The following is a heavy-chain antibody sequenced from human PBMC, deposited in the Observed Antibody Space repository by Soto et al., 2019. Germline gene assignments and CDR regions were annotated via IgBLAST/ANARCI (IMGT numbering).Heavy chain of an antibody. J-gene: IGHJ4*02. V-gene: IGHV3-9*01. D-gene: IGHD3-10*01. CDR1: GFTFDDYA. CDR3: ATDPYNSPTTIGY. Sequence: EVQLVESGGGLVQPGRSLRLSCAASGFTFDDYAMHWVRQAPGKGLEWVSGISWNSGTIGYADSVKGRFTVSRDNAKNSLYLQMNSLRAEDTALYYCATDPYNSPTTIGYWGQGTLVTVSS. CDR2: ISWNSGTI.